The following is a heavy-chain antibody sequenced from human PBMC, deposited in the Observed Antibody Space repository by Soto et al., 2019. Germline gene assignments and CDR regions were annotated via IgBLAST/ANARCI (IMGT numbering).Heavy chain of an antibody. CDR1: GGTFNRYS. CDR2: IIPMVGIT. Sequence: GASVKVSCKASGGTFNRYSISWVRQAPGQGLEWMGRIIPMVGITNYAQKFQGRVMITADKSANTAYMEVSGLRSEDTAMYYCATFYEGDCTTTTCYGVLAYWGQGTLVTVSS. V-gene: IGHV1-69*02. D-gene: IGHD2-2*01. J-gene: IGHJ1*01. CDR3: ATFYEGDCTTTTCYGVLAY.